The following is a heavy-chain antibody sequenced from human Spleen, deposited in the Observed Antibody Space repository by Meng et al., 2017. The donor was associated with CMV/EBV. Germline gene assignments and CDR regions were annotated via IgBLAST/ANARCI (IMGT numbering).Heavy chain of an antibody. Sequence: GESLKISCAASGFIFSSYSLNWVRQAPGKGLEWVSYTNSSSGIYYADSVKGRFTISRDNTKNSLYLQMNGLRAEDTAVYYCVRDRERYCGSISCYTFFYHYYGMDVWGQGTTVTVSS. CDR1: GFIFSSYS. D-gene: IGHD2-2*02. CDR2: TNSSSGI. V-gene: IGHV3-48*04. J-gene: IGHJ6*02. CDR3: VRDRERYCGSISCYTFFYHYYGMDV.